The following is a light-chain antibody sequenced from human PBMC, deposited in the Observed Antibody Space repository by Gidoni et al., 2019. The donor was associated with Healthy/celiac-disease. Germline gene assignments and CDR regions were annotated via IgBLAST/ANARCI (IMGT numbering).Light chain of an antibody. V-gene: IGLV1-40*01. J-gene: IGLJ2*01. CDR1: SSNIGAGSY. Sequence: QSVLTQPPSVSGAPGQRVTISCTGSSSNIGAGSYVHWYQQLPGTAPKLLSYGNSNRPSGVPDRFSGSKSGTSASLAITGLQAEDEAHYYCQSYVSSLSALFGGGPKLTVL. CDR2: GNS. CDR3: QSYVSSLSAL.